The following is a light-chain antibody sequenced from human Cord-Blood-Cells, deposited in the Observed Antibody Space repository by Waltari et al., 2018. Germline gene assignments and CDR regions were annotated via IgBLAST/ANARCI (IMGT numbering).Light chain of an antibody. V-gene: IGLV2-23*03. Sequence: QSALTQPASVSGSPGQSLTIPCTGTSSDVGSYNLVSWYQQPPGKAPKLMIYEGSKRPSGVSNRFSGSKSGNTASLTISGLQAEDEADYYCCSYAGSSTFVVFGGGTKLTVL. CDR3: CSYAGSSTFVV. CDR1: SSDVGSYNL. CDR2: EGS. J-gene: IGLJ2*01.